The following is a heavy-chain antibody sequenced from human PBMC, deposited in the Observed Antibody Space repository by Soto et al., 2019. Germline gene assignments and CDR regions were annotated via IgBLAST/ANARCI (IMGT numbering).Heavy chain of an antibody. CDR1: GGSFSGYY. Sequence: QVQLQQWGAGLLKPSETLSLTCAVYGGSFSGYYWSWIRQPPGKGLEWIGEINHSGSTNYNPSLKSRVTISVDTSKNQFSLKLSSVTAADTAVYYCARGGAVRHYSYYGSGSPNWFDPWGQGTLVTVSS. V-gene: IGHV4-34*01. D-gene: IGHD3-10*01. J-gene: IGHJ5*02. CDR3: ARGGAVRHYSYYGSGSPNWFDP. CDR2: INHSGST.